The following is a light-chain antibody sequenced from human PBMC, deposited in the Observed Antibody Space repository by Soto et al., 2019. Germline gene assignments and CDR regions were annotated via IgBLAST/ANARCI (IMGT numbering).Light chain of an antibody. CDR3: QQYGSSLFT. CDR2: GTS. CDR1: QSVSSKY. Sequence: EIVLTQSPGTLSVSLGEKATLSCRSSQSVSSKYLAWYQQKPGQAPRVLIYGTSIRASGVPERFSGGGSGTDFTLTIPRLEPEDFAVYYCQQYGSSLFTFGPGTKVDIK. J-gene: IGKJ3*01. V-gene: IGKV3-20*01.